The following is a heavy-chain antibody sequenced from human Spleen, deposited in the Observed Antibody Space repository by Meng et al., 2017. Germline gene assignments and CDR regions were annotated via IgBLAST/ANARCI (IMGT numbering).Heavy chain of an antibody. D-gene: IGHD1/OR15-1a*01. V-gene: IGHV1-2*06. CDR3: ARDGPGTIDY. CDR1: GYTFTDYY. Sequence: QVHLVQSGAEVRQPRASVKVSCEASGYTFTDYYMHWVRQAPGQGLEWMGRINPNSGGTNYAQKFQGRVSMTRDTSISTAYMELRSLTSDDTAVYSCARDGPGTIDYWGQGTLVTVSS. J-gene: IGHJ4*02. CDR2: INPNSGGT.